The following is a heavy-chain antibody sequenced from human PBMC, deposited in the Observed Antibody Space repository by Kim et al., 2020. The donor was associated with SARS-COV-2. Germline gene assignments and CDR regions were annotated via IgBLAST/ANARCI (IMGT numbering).Heavy chain of an antibody. CDR3: ARDSSPGYIVVVPAVGDAFDI. CDR1: GFTFSSYS. V-gene: IGHV3-21*01. Sequence: GGSLRLSCAASGFTFSSYSMNWVRQAPGKGLEWVSSISSSRSYIYYADSVKGRFTISRDNAKNSLYLQMNSLRAEDTAVYYCARDSSPGYIVVVPAVGDAFDIWGQGTMVTVSS. J-gene: IGHJ3*02. CDR2: ISSSRSYI. D-gene: IGHD2-2*01.